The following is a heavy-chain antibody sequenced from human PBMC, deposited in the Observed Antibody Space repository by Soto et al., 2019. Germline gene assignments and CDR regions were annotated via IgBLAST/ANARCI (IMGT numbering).Heavy chain of an antibody. CDR2: IYPGDSDT. CDR1: GYSFTSYW. Sequence: PGESLKISCKGSGYSFTSYWIGWVRQMPGKGLEWMGIIYPGDSDTRYSPSFQGQVTISADKSISTAYLQWSSLKASDTAMYYCARSVVPAAIIRGYYGMDVCGQGTTLTVSS. J-gene: IGHJ6*02. CDR3: ARSVVPAAIIRGYYGMDV. V-gene: IGHV5-51*01. D-gene: IGHD2-2*02.